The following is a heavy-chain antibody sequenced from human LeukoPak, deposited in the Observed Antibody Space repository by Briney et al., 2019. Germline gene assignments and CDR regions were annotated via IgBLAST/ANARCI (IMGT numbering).Heavy chain of an antibody. CDR1: GFTFDDYG. J-gene: IGHJ5*02. Sequence: SGGSLRLSCAASGFTFDDYGMIWVRQAPGKGLEWVSGINWIGGSTAYADSVKGRFTISRDNAKNTLNLQMNSLRAEDTAVYYCARDLGQYYDTSDNWFDPWGQGTLVTVSS. CDR3: ARDLGQYYDTSDNWFDP. D-gene: IGHD3-22*01. CDR2: INWIGGST. V-gene: IGHV3-20*04.